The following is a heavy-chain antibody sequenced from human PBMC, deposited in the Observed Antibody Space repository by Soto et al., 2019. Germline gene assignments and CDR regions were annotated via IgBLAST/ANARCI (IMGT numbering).Heavy chain of an antibody. CDR3: ARGFPTGDAFDI. Sequence: GGSLRLSCAASGFTFSSYWMHWVRQAPGKGLVWVSRINSDGSSTSYADSVKGRFTISRDNAKNTLYLQMNSLRAEDTAVYYCARGFPTGDAFDIWGQGTMVTVSS. CDR1: GFTFSSYW. D-gene: IGHD1-1*01. V-gene: IGHV3-74*01. J-gene: IGHJ3*02. CDR2: INSDGSST.